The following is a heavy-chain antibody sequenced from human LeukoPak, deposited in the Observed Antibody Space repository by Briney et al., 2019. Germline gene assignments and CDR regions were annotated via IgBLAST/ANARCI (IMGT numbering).Heavy chain of an antibody. CDR3: AAGYYGDGEDY. D-gene: IGHD4-17*01. CDR2: IVVGSGNT. J-gene: IGHJ4*02. CDR1: GGTFSSSA. Sequence: GSSVKVSCKASGGTFSSSAVQWVRQARGQRLEWIGWIVVGSGNTNYAQKFQERVTITRDMSTSTAYMELSSLRSEDTAVYYCAAGYYGDGEDYWGQGTLVTVSS. V-gene: IGHV1-58*01.